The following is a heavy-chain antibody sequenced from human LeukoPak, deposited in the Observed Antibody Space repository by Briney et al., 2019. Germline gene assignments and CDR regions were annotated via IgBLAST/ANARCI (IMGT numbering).Heavy chain of an antibody. CDR2: INSDGSST. V-gene: IGHV3-74*01. J-gene: IGHJ4*02. CDR3: AKDARGSGRGRFDY. D-gene: IGHD6-19*01. Sequence: GGSLRLSCAASGFTFSSYWMHWVRQAPGKGLVWVSRINSDGSSTSYADSVKGRFTISRDNSKNTLYLQTNSLRAEDTAVYYCAKDARGSGRGRFDYWGQGTLVTVSS. CDR1: GFTFSSYW.